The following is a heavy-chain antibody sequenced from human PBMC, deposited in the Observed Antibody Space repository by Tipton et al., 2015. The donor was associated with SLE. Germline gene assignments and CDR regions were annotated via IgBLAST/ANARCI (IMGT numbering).Heavy chain of an antibody. Sequence: TLSLTCTVSGDSITRSSFYWGWIRQPPGKGLEWIGSIYYSGATYYNPSLKSRVIISLDTSRNHFSLKLTSVTAADTAVYFCARDRDIVLEPVPIPPAFDIWGQGTTVTVSS. CDR2: IYYSGAT. J-gene: IGHJ3*02. D-gene: IGHD2-8*02. CDR3: ARDRDIVLEPVPIPPAFDI. CDR1: GDSITRSSFY. V-gene: IGHV4-39*07.